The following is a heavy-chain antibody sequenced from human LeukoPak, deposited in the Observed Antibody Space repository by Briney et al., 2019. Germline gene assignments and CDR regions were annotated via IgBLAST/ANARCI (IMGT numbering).Heavy chain of an antibody. D-gene: IGHD6-19*01. CDR2: ISSSGSDK. V-gene: IGHV3-21*05. CDR1: GFALSGYS. CDR3: AKDRQTPKQWLDYFDY. J-gene: IGHJ4*02. Sequence: PGGSLRLSCAASGFALSGYSMNWVRQAPGKGLAWVSYISSSGSDKYYADSVKGRFTISRDNSKNTLYLQMNSLRAEDTAVYYCAKDRQTPKQWLDYFDYWGQGTLVTVSS.